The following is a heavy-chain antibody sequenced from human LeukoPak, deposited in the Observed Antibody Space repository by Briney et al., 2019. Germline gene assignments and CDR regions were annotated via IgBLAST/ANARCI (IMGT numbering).Heavy chain of an antibody. Sequence: ASVKVSCKASGYTFTNFAMNWVRQAPGQGLEWMGWIGTNTGIPTYAQGFTGRFVFSLDTSVSTVYLQISSLQADDAAVYYCARDPGSQRVNRLARRGDYWGQGTLVTVSS. V-gene: IGHV7-4-1*02. CDR1: GYTFTNFA. D-gene: IGHD1-14*01. J-gene: IGHJ4*02. CDR2: IGTNTGIP. CDR3: ARDPGSQRVNRLARRGDY.